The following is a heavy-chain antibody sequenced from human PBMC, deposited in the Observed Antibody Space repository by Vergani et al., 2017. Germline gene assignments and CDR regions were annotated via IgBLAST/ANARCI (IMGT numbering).Heavy chain of an antibody. CDR2: ISSSSSYT. D-gene: IGHD6-13*01. V-gene: IGHV3-21*05. Sequence: VQLVESGGGVVQPGRSLRLSCEASGFTFSSYGMHWVRQAPGKGLEWVSYISSSSSYTNYADSVKGRFTISRDNAKNSLYLQMNSLRAEDTAVYYCARDRVLRGYSSSWSEYYFDYWGQGTLVTVSS. J-gene: IGHJ4*02. CDR3: ARDRVLRGYSSSWSEYYFDY. CDR1: GFTFSSYG.